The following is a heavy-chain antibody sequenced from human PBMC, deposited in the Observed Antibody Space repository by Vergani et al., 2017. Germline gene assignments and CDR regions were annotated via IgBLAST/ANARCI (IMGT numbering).Heavy chain of an antibody. D-gene: IGHD2-15*01. CDR1: GFTFTDYY. J-gene: IGHJ6*02. Sequence: QVQLVESGGGLVKPGGSLRLSCGASGFTFTDYYMTWIRQAPGKGLEWLAYISSSDSAIYYADSVKGRFTISRENAKSSLYLEMNSLRVEDTAVYYCASNRGYCRGHSCFGNLVGSAVYGMDVWGQGTTVTVS. CDR3: ASNRGYCRGHSCFGNLVGSAVYGMDV. CDR2: ISSSDSAI. V-gene: IGHV3-11*04.